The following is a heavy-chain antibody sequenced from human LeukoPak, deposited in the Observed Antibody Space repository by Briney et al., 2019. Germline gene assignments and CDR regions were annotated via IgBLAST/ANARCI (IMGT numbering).Heavy chain of an antibody. J-gene: IGHJ4*02. D-gene: IGHD3-22*01. CDR2: IYYSGST. CDR3: ARADYYYDSSGRTYYFDY. CDR1: GGSISSGDYY. Sequence: SQTLSLTCTVSGGSISSGDYYWSWIRQPPEKGLEWIGYIYYSGSTYYNPSLKSRVTISLDTSKNQFSLKLSSVTAADTAVYYCARADYYYDSSGRTYYFDYWGQGTLVTVSS. V-gene: IGHV4-30-4*01.